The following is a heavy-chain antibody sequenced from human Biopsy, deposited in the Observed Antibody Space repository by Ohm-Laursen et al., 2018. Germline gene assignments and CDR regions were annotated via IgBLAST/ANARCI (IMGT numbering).Heavy chain of an antibody. CDR2: IYPGGGT. D-gene: IGHD1-26*01. CDR3: AGIVLGPTNDAFDI. CDR1: GDSIRNYY. J-gene: IGHJ3*02. Sequence: SETLSLTRTVSGDSIRNYYWSWIRQAAGKGLEWIGRIYPGGGTIYNPSLKSRVTMSVDTSKNHFSLNLNSVTAADTAVYYCAGIVLGPTNDAFDIWGQGTMVTVSS. V-gene: IGHV4-4*07.